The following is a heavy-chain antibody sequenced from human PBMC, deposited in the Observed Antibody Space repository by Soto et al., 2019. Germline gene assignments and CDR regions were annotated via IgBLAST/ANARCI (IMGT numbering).Heavy chain of an antibody. Sequence: QVQLVQSGAEVKKPGSSVKVSCKASGGTFSSYAISWVRQAPGQGLEWMGGIIPIFGTATYAQKFQGRVTITADESTTTAYMELSSLRSEDTAVYYWPRGLVGDSHVGGRYYGMDVWGQGTTVAVSS. D-gene: IGHD1-26*01. V-gene: IGHV1-69*01. CDR3: PRGLVGDSHVGGRYYGMDV. J-gene: IGHJ6*02. CDR2: IIPIFGTA. CDR1: GGTFSSYA.